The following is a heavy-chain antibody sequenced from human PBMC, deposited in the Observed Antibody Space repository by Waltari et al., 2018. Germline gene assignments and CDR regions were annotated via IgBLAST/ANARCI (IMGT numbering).Heavy chain of an antibody. CDR3: ARGARRTTVTTGWWYFDL. CDR2: SNSDGSST. J-gene: IGHJ2*01. CDR1: GFTYSMYW. V-gene: IGHV3-74*01. Sequence: EVQLVESGGGLVQPGGSLRLSCAASGFTYSMYWMHWVRQAPGKGLVWVSRSNSDGSSTSYADSVKGRFTISKDNAKNTVYVQMNSLRAEDTAIYYCARGARRTTVTTGWWYFDLWGRGTLVTVSS. D-gene: IGHD4-17*01.